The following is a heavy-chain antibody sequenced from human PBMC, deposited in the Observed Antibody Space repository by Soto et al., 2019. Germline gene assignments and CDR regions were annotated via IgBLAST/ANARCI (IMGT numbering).Heavy chain of an antibody. V-gene: IGHV3-21*01. CDR1: GFTFTRYS. CDR3: ARESEDLTSNFDY. CDR2: ISSTTNYI. J-gene: IGHJ4*02. Sequence: GGSLRLSCAASGFTFTRYSMNWVRQAPGKGLEWVSSISSTTNYIYYADSMKGRFTVSRDNAKNSVYLEMNSLSAEGTAVYYCARESEDLTSNFDYWGQGTLVTVSS.